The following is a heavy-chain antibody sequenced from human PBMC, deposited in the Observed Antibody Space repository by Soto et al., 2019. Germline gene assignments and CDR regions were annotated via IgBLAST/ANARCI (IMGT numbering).Heavy chain of an antibody. Sequence: SVKVSCKASGGTFSNHIITWVRQAPGQGPEWMGRIIPMLDITNYAQKFQGRFTISRDDSKNTVYLQMGSLRAEDMAVYYCARRRDGTCYGCYDYWGQGTLVTVSS. CDR2: IIPMLDIT. J-gene: IGHJ4*02. D-gene: IGHD2-15*01. CDR1: GGTFSNHI. CDR3: ARRRDGTCYGCYDY. V-gene: IGHV1-69*02.